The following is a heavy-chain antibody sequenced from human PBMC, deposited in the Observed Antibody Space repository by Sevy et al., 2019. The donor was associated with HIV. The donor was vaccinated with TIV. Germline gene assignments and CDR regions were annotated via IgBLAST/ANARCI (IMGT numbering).Heavy chain of an antibody. CDR1: GYTFTSHH. Sequence: ASVKVSCKASGYTFTSHHIHWVRQAPGQRLEWMGWIDTGNGNPKYSQKFQGRVTIIRDTSASTGYMELSSLRSEDTAVYYCAIRLNLTAAAVFNYWGQGTLVTVSS. CDR2: IDTGNGNP. CDR3: AIRLNLTAAAVFNY. D-gene: IGHD2-2*01. V-gene: IGHV1-3*04. J-gene: IGHJ4*02.